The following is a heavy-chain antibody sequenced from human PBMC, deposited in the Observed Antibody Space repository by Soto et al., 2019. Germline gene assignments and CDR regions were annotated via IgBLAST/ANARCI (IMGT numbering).Heavy chain of an antibody. CDR3: ASHRSPYSSGWYYFDY. V-gene: IGHV4-59*08. D-gene: IGHD6-19*01. Sequence: SETLSLTCTVSGGSISSYYWSWIRQPPGKGLEWIGYIYYSGSTNYNPSLKSRVTISVDTSKNQFSLKLSSVTAADTAVYYCASHRSPYSSGWYYFDYWGQGTLVTVSS. J-gene: IGHJ4*02. CDR2: IYYSGST. CDR1: GGSISSYY.